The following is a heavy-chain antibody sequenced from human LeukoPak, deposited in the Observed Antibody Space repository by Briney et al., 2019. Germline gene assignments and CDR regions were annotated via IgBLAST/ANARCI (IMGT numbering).Heavy chain of an antibody. D-gene: IGHD6-13*01. Sequence: SGTLSLTCTVSGGSISSDYWSWSRQPPGKGLEWIGYIYYSGSTNYNPSLKSRVTISVDTSKNQFSPKLSSVTAADTAVYYCARHTAAAGLFDYWGQGTLVTVSS. CDR2: IYYSGST. CDR1: GGSISSDY. CDR3: ARHTAAAGLFDY. J-gene: IGHJ4*02. V-gene: IGHV4-59*08.